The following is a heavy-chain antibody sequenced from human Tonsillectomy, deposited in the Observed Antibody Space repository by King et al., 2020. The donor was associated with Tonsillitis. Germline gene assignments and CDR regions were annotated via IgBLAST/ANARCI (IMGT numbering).Heavy chain of an antibody. V-gene: IGHV3-33*05. CDR3: ARGLDAYGDST. J-gene: IGHJ5*02. D-gene: IGHD4-17*01. CDR2: ISYDGSNK. CDR1: GFTFSDYG. Sequence: VQLVESGGGVVQPGRSLRLSCAASGFTFSDYGMHWVRQAPGKGLEWVAVISYDGSNKYYADSVKGRFTISRDNSKNTLYLQMNSLRAEDTAVYYCARGLDAYGDSTWGQGTLVTVSS.